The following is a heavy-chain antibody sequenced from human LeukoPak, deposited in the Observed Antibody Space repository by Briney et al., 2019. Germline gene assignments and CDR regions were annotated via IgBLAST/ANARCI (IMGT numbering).Heavy chain of an antibody. CDR1: GYTFTGYY. V-gene: IGHV1-2*06. D-gene: IGHD3-3*01. Sequence: ASVKVSCKASGYTFTGYYMHWVRQAPGQGLEWLGRINPNSGGTNYAQKFQGRVTMTRDTSISTAYMELSRLRSDDTAVYYCARDALGYDFWSGYYDRYYYYMDVWGKGTTVTVSS. CDR3: ARDALGYDFWSGYYDRYYYYMDV. CDR2: INPNSGGT. J-gene: IGHJ6*03.